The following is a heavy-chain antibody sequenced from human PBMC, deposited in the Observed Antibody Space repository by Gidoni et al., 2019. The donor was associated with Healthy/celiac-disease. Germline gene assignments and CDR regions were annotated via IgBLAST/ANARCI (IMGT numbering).Heavy chain of an antibody. V-gene: IGHV3-30*01. CDR3: ARDGVPAAMYYFDY. CDR1: GFTFSSYA. D-gene: IGHD2-2*01. CDR2: ISYDGSNK. Sequence: QVQLVESGGGVVQPGRSLRLSCAASGFTFSSYAMHWVRQAPGKGLEWVAVISYDGSNKYYADSVKGRFTISRDNSKNTLYLQMNSLRAEDTAVYYCARDGVPAAMYYFDYWGQGTLVTVSS. J-gene: IGHJ4*02.